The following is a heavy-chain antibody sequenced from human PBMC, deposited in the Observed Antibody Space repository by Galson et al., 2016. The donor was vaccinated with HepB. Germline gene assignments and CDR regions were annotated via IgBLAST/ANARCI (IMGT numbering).Heavy chain of an antibody. Sequence: TLSLTCNVSGGSISSRSYYWNWIRQPAGKGLEWIGRVYISGTTTYNPSLKSRVTISVGASKKDFSLKLTSVTAADTAIYYCARMTDYSDYVWFFDLWGRGTLVTVSS. J-gene: IGHJ2*01. V-gene: IGHV4-61*02. CDR2: VYISGTT. D-gene: IGHD4-11*01. CDR3: ARMTDYSDYVWFFDL. CDR1: GGSISSRSYY.